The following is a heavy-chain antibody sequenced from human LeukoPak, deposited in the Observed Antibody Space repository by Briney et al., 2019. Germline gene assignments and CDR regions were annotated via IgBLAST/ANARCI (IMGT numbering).Heavy chain of an antibody. CDR2: INSYSSHI. D-gene: IGHD5/OR15-5a*01. CDR3: ARDPERYLRTGKFDY. V-gene: IGHV3-21*01. CDR1: GFTFSTSA. J-gene: IGHJ4*02. Sequence: TGGSLRLSCAASGFTFSTSAMNWVRQVPGKGLEWVSSINSYSSHIYYAASVRGRFTVSRDNARNPVFLQMNGLTAEDTAVYYCARDPERYLRTGKFDYWGQGTLVTVSS.